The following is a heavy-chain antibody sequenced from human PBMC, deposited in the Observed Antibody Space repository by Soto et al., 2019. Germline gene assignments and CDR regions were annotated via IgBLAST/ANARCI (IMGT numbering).Heavy chain of an antibody. V-gene: IGHV3-23*01. CDR3: AKVAGYSYGYYFDY. Sequence: PGGSLRLSCAASGFTFISYAIIFFRHSPWKGLEWVSAISGSGGSTYYADSVKGRFTISRDNSKNTLYLQMNSLRAEDTAAYYCAKVAGYSYGYYFDYWGQGTLVTVSS. CDR2: ISGSGGST. D-gene: IGHD5-18*01. J-gene: IGHJ4*02. CDR1: GFTFISYA.